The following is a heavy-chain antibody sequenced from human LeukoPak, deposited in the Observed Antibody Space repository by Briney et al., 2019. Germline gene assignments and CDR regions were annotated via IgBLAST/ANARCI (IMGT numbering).Heavy chain of an antibody. Sequence: ASVKVSCKASGYTFTGYYMHWVRQAPGQGLEWMGRINPNSGGTNYAQKFQGRVTMTRDTSISTAYMELSRLRSDDTAVYYCARDHAGAFGPDYWGQGTLVTVSS. CDR3: ARDHAGAFGPDY. D-gene: IGHD3-3*01. CDR2: INPNSGGT. J-gene: IGHJ4*02. CDR1: GYTFTGYY. V-gene: IGHV1-2*06.